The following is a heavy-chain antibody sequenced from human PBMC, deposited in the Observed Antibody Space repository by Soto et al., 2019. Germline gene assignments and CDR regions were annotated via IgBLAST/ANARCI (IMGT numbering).Heavy chain of an antibody. V-gene: IGHV4-59*08. D-gene: IGHD3-22*01. CDR2: IYYSGST. CDR3: ARLTYYYDSSGYSLFDY. CDR1: GGSISSYY. Sequence: KSSETLSLTCTVSGGSISSYYWSWIRQPPGKGLEWIGYIYYSGSTNYNPSLKSRVTISVDTSKNQFSLKLSSVTAADTAVYYCARLTYYYDSSGYSLFDYWGQGTLVTVSS. J-gene: IGHJ4*02.